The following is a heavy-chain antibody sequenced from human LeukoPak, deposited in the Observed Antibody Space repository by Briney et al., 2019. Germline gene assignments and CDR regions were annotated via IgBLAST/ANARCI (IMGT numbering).Heavy chain of an antibody. D-gene: IGHD3-3*01. CDR3: ARSYYDFWSGYFDY. J-gene: IGHJ4*02. CDR2: IYYSGST. Sequence: SETLSLTCTVSGGSISSYYWSWIRQPPGKGLEWIGYIYYSGSTNYNPSLKSRVTISVDTSKNQFSLKLSSVTAADTAVYYCARSYYDFWSGYFDYWGQGTLVAVSS. V-gene: IGHV4-59*08. CDR1: GGSISSYY.